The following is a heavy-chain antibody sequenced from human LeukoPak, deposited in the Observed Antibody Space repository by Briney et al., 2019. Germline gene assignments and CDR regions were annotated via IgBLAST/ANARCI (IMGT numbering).Heavy chain of an antibody. V-gene: IGHV2-5*02. J-gene: IGHJ4*02. D-gene: IGHD3-9*01. CDR1: GVSLSTRGGG. CDR3: AHQYYDILTGYPHVDY. CDR2: LYSDDDK. Sequence: SGPTLVKPPQTLTLTCTFSGVSLSTRGGGGGWVRQPPGKALEWPALLYSDDDKRYSPSLKSTLTITKETSKNQVVLTITNMDPVDTATNYWAHQYYDILTGYPHVDYWGEGTLVTLSS.